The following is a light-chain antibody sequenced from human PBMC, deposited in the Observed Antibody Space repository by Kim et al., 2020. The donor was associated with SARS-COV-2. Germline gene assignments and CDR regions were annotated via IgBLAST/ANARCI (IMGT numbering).Light chain of an antibody. CDR1: QSVSSSY. CDR2: VAS. CDR3: QQHGSHHPGYT. J-gene: IGKJ2*01. Sequence: EIVLTQSPGTLSLSPGERATLSCSASQSVSSSYLAWYQQKPGQAPRLLIYVASSRATGIPDRFSGSGSGTDFALTISRREPEDFAVYYCQQHGSHHPGYTFGQGTKLEI. V-gene: IGKV3-20*01.